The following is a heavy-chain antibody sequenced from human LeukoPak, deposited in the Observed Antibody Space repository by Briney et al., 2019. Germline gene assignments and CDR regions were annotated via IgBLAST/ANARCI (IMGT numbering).Heavy chain of an antibody. CDR3: ARGSLYDSSGYYLTRPANWFDP. J-gene: IGHJ5*02. CDR2: IYPGDSDT. D-gene: IGHD3-22*01. V-gene: IGHV5-51*01. Sequence: GESLKISCKGSGYSFTSYWIGWVRQMPGKGLEWMGMIYPGDSDTRYSPSFQGQVTISADKSISTAYLQWSSLKASDTAMYYCARGSLYDSSGYYLTRPANWFDPWGQGTLVTVSS. CDR1: GYSFTSYW.